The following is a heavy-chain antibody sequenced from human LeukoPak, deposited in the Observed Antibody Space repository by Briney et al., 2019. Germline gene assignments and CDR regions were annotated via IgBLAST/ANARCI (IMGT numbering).Heavy chain of an antibody. CDR2: IIPILGIA. D-gene: IGHD2-15*01. V-gene: IGHV1-69*04. CDR1: GGTLSSYA. Sequence: ASVKVSCKASGGTLSSYAISWVRQAPGQGLEWMGRIIPILGIANYAQKFQGRVTITADKSTSTAYMELSSLRSEDTAVYYCAAGVCSGGSCYHELDPWGQGTLVTVSS. CDR3: AAGVCSGGSCYHELDP. J-gene: IGHJ5*02.